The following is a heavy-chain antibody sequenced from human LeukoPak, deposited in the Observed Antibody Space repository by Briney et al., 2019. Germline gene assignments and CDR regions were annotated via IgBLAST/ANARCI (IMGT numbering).Heavy chain of an antibody. J-gene: IGHJ6*02. Sequence: SETLSLTCAVYGAAFSGYSWSWVRQPPGKGLEWIGEINYTGLTKYNPSLMSRVTISVDSSKKQLFLKVNSVTAADTAVYYCVRGPDSYLADSYYGMDVWGQGTTATVSS. CDR3: VRGPDSYLADSYYGMDV. CDR1: GAAFSGYS. V-gene: IGHV4-34*01. CDR2: INYTGLT. D-gene: IGHD3-10*01.